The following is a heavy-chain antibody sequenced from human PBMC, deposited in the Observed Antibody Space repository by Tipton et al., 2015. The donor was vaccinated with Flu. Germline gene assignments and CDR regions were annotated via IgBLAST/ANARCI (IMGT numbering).Heavy chain of an antibody. V-gene: IGHV4-31*11. Sequence: LRLSCAVSRGSVSSGGYYWTWIRQRPGDGLEFIGNIYSSGTTYYNPSLKSRDTVSVETSKNRFFLNLTSVTAADTAVYFCARVDGDYWGYSFDYWGEGTLVTVSS. CDR3: ARVDGDYWGYSFDY. J-gene: IGHJ4*02. CDR1: RGSVSSGGYY. CDR2: IYSSGTT. D-gene: IGHD4-17*01.